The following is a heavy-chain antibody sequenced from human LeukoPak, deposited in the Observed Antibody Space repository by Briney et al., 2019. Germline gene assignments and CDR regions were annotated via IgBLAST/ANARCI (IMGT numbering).Heavy chain of an antibody. D-gene: IGHD3-10*01. CDR3: ARGRSGHGGLDY. CDR1: GGSISNYY. J-gene: IGHJ4*02. Sequence: SETLSLTCTVSGGSISNYYWNWIRQPPGKGLEWIGYIYYSGSTAYNPSLKSRLTISLDTSKNQFSLKLNSVTAADTAVYYCARGRSGHGGLDYWGQGTLVTVSS. CDR2: IYYSGST. V-gene: IGHV4-59*01.